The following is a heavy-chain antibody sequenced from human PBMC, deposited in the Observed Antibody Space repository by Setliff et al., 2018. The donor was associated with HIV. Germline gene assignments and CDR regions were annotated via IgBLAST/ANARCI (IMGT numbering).Heavy chain of an antibody. D-gene: IGHD2-15*01. Sequence: SETLSLTCTVSGGSISSYYWSWIRQPAGKGLEWIGRIYTSGTTNYNPSLKSLVTVSLDTSRNQFSLKLGSVTAADTAMYYCAREHCSGGSCNGFDIWGQGTMVTVSS. J-gene: IGHJ3*02. CDR1: GGSISSYY. V-gene: IGHV4-4*07. CDR2: IYTSGTT. CDR3: AREHCSGGSCNGFDI.